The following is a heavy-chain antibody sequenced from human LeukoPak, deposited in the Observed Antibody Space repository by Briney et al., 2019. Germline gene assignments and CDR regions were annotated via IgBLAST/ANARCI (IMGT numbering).Heavy chain of an antibody. CDR1: GFSIADHH. D-gene: IGHD6-13*01. J-gene: IGHJ4*02. CDR2: SATTKPNSCTT. Sequence: GGSLRLSCAGAGFSIADHHMDWVRQAPGTGLEWIGRSATTKPNSCTTQYAASVRGRFTISRDDSQNSLYLHLNSLKTEDTAVYYCVRVVATRSGWYHFDNWGLGTLVSVSS. CDR3: VRVVATRSGWYHFDN. V-gene: IGHV3-72*01.